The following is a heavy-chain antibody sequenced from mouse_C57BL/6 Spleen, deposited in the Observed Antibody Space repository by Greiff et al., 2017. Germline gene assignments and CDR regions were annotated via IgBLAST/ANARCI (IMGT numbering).Heavy chain of an antibody. CDR3: ARLATMVTTGFDY. D-gene: IGHD2-2*01. CDR1: GYTFTSYW. J-gene: IGHJ2*01. Sequence: VQLQQSGAELVRPGSSVRLSCKASGYTFTSYWMHWVKQRPIQGLEWIGNIVPSDSETHYNQKFKGKATLTVDKSSSTASMQISSLTSEDSAVXDCARLATMVTTGFDYWGQGTTLTVSS. CDR2: IVPSDSET. V-gene: IGHV1-52*01.